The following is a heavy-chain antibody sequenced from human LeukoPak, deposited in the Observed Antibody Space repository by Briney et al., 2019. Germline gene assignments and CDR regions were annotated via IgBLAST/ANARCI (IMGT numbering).Heavy chain of an antibody. D-gene: IGHD5-12*01. CDR1: GFTFSSSG. Sequence: GGSLRLSCAASGFTFSSSGMSWVRQAAGEGLEWVSGITGFSGDTNYADSVKGRFTILRDSSKNTLFLQMNTLRAEDTAVYYCVKDNVWLHQSWGQGALVTVSS. CDR3: VKDNVWLHQS. V-gene: IGHV3-23*01. CDR2: ITGFSGDT. J-gene: IGHJ4*02.